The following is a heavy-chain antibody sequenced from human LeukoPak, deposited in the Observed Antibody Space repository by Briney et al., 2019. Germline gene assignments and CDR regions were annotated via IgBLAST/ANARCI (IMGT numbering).Heavy chain of an antibody. CDR2: IYYSGST. D-gene: IGHD3-22*01. V-gene: IGHV4-59*08. CDR1: GGSISSYY. CDR3: ARVRRTYYYDSSGYYPYGGFDY. J-gene: IGHJ4*02. Sequence: PSETLSLTCTVSGGSISSYYWSWIRQPPGKGLEWIGYIYYSGSTNYNPSLKGRVTISVDTSKNQFSLKLSSVTAADTAVYYCARVRRTYYYDSSGYYPYGGFDYWGQGTLVTVSS.